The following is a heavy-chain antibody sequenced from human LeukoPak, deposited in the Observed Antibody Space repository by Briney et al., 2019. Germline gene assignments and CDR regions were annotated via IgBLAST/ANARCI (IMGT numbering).Heavy chain of an antibody. Sequence: ASVKVSCKASGYIFTSFYMHWVRQAPGQGLEWMGIINPSGGNTGYAQKFQGRVTMTRDTSTSTVYMELSSLRSEDTAVYYCARGRFSPRIGDYVYWGQGTLVTVSS. J-gene: IGHJ4*02. V-gene: IGHV1-46*01. CDR1: GYIFTSFY. D-gene: IGHD4-17*01. CDR3: ARGRFSPRIGDYVY. CDR2: INPSGGNT.